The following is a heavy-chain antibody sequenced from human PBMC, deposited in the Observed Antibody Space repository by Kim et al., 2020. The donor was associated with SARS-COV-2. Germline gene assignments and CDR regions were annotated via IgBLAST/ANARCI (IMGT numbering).Heavy chain of an antibody. D-gene: IGHD3-3*01. J-gene: IGHJ4*02. V-gene: IGHV4-39*02. Sequence: SETLSLTCTVSGGSISSSRYYWGWVRQPPGKGLEWIGSIYPGGSAYYNPSLGSRVTFSVDTSKNHFSLKLRSVTATDTAVYYCAAPRSGYQSFDYWGQGILVTVPS. CDR1: GGSISSSRYY. CDR2: IYPGGSA. CDR3: AAPRSGYQSFDY.